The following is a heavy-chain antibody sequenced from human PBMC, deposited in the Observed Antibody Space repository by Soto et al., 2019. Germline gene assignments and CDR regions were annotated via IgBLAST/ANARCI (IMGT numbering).Heavy chain of an antibody. CDR2: ISGSGART. D-gene: IGHD3-3*01. CDR1: GFTFSNYA. V-gene: IGHV3-23*01. J-gene: IGHJ4*02. CDR3: ARGDSYYDFGIEC. Sequence: GGSLRLSCAVSGFTFSNYAMSWVRQAPGKGLEWVTSISGSGARTYYADSVKGRITTSRDNSKNTLFLQVSSPRDEDTAVYYCARGDSYYDFGIECWGQGTVVTVSS.